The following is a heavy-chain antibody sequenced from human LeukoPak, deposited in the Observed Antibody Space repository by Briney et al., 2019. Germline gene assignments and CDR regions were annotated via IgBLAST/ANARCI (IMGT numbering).Heavy chain of an antibody. D-gene: IGHD4-17*01. J-gene: IGHJ4*02. V-gene: IGHV1-69*05. CDR1: GGTFSSYA. CDR3: ARAGEQIGYYFDY. CDR2: IIPIFGTA. Sequence: SVRVSCKASGGTFSSYAISWVRQAPGPGLEWMGGIIPIFGTANYAQKFQGRVTITTDESTSTAYMELSSLRSEDTAVYYCARAGEQIGYYFDYWGQGTLVTVSS.